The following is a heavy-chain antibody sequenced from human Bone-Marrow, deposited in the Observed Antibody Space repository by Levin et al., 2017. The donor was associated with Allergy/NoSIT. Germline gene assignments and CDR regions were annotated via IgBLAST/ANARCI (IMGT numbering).Heavy chain of an antibody. CDR2: ISSNGSDM. V-gene: IGHV3-21*01. J-gene: IGHJ3*01. Sequence: AGGSLRLSCTVSGFTFSIYSINWVRQAPGKGLEWVSSISSNGSDMYYVDSVKGRFTISRDNAKNSLTLQMNSLRAEDTAVYYCARGIIGDVRVAHKEAFGVWGQGTLVSVTS. CDR3: ARGIIGDVRVAHKEAFGV. D-gene: IGHD2-8*02. CDR1: GFTFSIYS.